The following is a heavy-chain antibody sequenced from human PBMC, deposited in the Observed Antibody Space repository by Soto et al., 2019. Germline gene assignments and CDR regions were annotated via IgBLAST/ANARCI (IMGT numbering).Heavy chain of an antibody. CDR3: AKGSHLYSSGRYHAFDY. Sequence: WGSLRLSCAASGFTFSSCASSWGRRAPGRGVELVSGISGSGGSTYYAASVKGRLTISRDNSKNTLYMQMNSLRAEDTAVYYCAKGSHLYSSGRYHAFDYWRQRTLVTASS. CDR2: ISGSGGST. D-gene: IGHD6-19*01. J-gene: IGHJ4*02. CDR1: GFTFSSCA. V-gene: IGHV3-23*01.